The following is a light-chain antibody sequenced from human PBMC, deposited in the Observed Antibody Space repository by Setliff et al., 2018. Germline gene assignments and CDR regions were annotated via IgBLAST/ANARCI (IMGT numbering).Light chain of an antibody. CDR2: GDN. CDR3: QSYDNRNNIV. J-gene: IGLJ2*01. CDR1: SGSITNNY. Sequence: NFMLTQPHSVSESPGKTVTIPCTRNSGSITNNYVQWYRQRPGSSPTIIIYGDNQRPSEVPDRFSGSLDTSSNSASLTISGLQAVDEADYYCQSYDNRNNIVFGGGTKVTVL. V-gene: IGLV6-57*01.